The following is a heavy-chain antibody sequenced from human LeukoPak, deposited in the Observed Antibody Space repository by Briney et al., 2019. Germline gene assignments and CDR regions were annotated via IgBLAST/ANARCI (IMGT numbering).Heavy chain of an antibody. V-gene: IGHV1-69*13. D-gene: IGHD5-24*01. CDR2: IIPIFGTA. Sequence: SVKVSCKASGGTFSRYAISWVRQAPGQGLEWMGGIIPIFGTANYAQKFQGRVTITADESTSTAYMELSSLRSEDTAVYYCARGPTATRHFDYWGQGTLVTVSS. CDR1: GGTFSRYA. CDR3: ARGPTATRHFDY. J-gene: IGHJ4*02.